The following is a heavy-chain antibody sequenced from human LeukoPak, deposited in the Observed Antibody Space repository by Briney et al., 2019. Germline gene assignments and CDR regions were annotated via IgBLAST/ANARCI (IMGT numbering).Heavy chain of an antibody. J-gene: IGHJ4*02. V-gene: IGHV3-23*01. D-gene: IGHD5-18*01. Sequence: GGSLILSCPASGFTFSSYAMSWVRQAPGKGLAWVSTITSSGDTTSYADSVRGRFTISRDNSNNTLYLQMNSLRAEDTAVYYCAKDRSVLDTAMVTGPFDYWGQGTLVTVSS. CDR3: AKDRSVLDTAMVTGPFDY. CDR1: GFTFSSYA. CDR2: ITSSGDTT.